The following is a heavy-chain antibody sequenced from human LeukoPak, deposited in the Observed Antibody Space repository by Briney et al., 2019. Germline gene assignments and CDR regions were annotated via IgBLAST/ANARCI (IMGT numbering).Heavy chain of an antibody. CDR1: GFTFSNYG. D-gene: IGHD1-26*01. CDR3: AKGHYSVSSIPHGGFDY. Sequence: GRSLRLSCAASGFTFSNYGMHRVRQAPGEGLEWVAVISSDGNNEYYADSAKGRFSISRDNSKNTLYLQMNSLRAEDTAVYYCAKGHYSVSSIPHGGFDYWGQGTLVIVSS. V-gene: IGHV3-30*18. CDR2: ISSDGNNE. J-gene: IGHJ4*02.